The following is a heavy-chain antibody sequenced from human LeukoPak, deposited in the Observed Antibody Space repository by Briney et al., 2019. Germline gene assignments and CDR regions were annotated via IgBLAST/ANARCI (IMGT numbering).Heavy chain of an antibody. Sequence: ASVKVSCKASGYTFTSYDINWVRQAPGQGLEWMGWISAYNGYTNYAQKLQGRVTMTTNASTSTAYMELRSLRSDDTAVYYCARDFAHRRVVTTHIGLDPWGQGTLVTVSS. J-gene: IGHJ5*02. V-gene: IGHV1-18*01. D-gene: IGHD2-21*02. CDR2: ISAYNGYT. CDR3: ARDFAHRRVVTTHIGLDP. CDR1: GYTFTSYD.